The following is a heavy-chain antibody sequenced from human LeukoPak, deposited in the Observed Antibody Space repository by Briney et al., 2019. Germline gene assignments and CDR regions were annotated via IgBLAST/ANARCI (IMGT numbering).Heavy chain of an antibody. CDR3: LTAAITPWFDP. CDR2: INPNSGGT. CDR1: GYTFTGYY. J-gene: IGHJ5*02. Sequence: ASVNVSCKASGYTFTGYYMHWVRQAPGHGLEWMGWINPNSGGTDYAQKFQGRVTMTRDTSISTAYMELSRLRSDDTAVYYCLTAAITPWFDPWGQGTLVTVSS. V-gene: IGHV1-2*02.